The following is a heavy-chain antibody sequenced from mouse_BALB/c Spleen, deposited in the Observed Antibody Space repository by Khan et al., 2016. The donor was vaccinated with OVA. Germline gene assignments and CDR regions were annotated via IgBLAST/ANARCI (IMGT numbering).Heavy chain of an antibody. D-gene: IGHD2-1*01. CDR3: ARSGNYRGALDY. Sequence: QVQLKESGAELMKPGASVKISCKATGYTFSSYWIEWVKQRPGHGLEWIGEILPGSGNTNYNEKFKGKATFTADTSSNTAYMQLSSLTSEDSAVDYCARSGNYRGALDYWGQGTSVTVSS. V-gene: IGHV1-9*01. J-gene: IGHJ4*01. CDR2: ILPGSGNT. CDR1: GYTFSSYW.